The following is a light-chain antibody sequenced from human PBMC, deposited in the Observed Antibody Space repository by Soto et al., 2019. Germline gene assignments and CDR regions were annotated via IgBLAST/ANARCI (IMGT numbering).Light chain of an antibody. CDR1: QSVSSY. CDR2: DAS. J-gene: IGKJ1*01. V-gene: IGKV3-11*01. Sequence: EIVLTHSPATLSLSPGERATLSFRASQSVSSYLAWYQQKPGQAPRLLIYDASNRATGIPARFSGSGSGTEFTLTISSLQSEDFAVYYCQQSDKWPPTFGQGTKVDI. CDR3: QQSDKWPPT.